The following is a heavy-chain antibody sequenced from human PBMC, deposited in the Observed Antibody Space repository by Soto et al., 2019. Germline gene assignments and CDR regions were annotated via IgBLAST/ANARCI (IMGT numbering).Heavy chain of an antibody. Sequence: QVQLVQSGAEVKKPGSSVKVSCKASGGTFSSYAISWVRQAPGQGLEWMGGIIPIFGTANYAQKFQGRVTITADESTSTAYMELSSLRSEDTAVYYCARDSEVVRDPYYYYGMDVWGQGTTVTVSS. CDR2: IIPIFGTA. CDR3: ARDSEVVRDPYYYYGMDV. J-gene: IGHJ6*02. CDR1: GGTFSSYA. D-gene: IGHD3-10*01. V-gene: IGHV1-69*12.